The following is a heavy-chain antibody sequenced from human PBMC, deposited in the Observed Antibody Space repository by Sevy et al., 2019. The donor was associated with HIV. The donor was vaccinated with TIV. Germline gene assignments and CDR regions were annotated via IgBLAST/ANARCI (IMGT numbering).Heavy chain of an antibody. CDR3: ARDRYYDASGYYYYYYGMDV. CDR2: IYSDGRT. Sequence: GGSLRLSCAASGLSVSDNYMNWVRQAPGKVLELVSVIYSDGRTYYPDSVKGRFSISRDNSKNTLYLHMKSLRPEDTAVYYCARDRYYDASGYYYYYYGMDVWGQGTTVTVSS. V-gene: IGHV3-66*01. CDR1: GLSVSDNY. J-gene: IGHJ6*02. D-gene: IGHD3-22*01.